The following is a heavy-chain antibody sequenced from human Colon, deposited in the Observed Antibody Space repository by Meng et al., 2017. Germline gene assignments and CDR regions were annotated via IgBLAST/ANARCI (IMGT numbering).Heavy chain of an antibody. CDR1: GGSISSYY. CDR3: ARGIAVADNWFDP. V-gene: IGHV4-59*01. D-gene: IGHD6-19*01. J-gene: IGHJ5*02. CDR2: ISYSGST. Sequence: QVQPSESGPGLVRPSRTLSLTCTVSGGSISSYYWSSIRQPPGKGLEWIGYISYSGSTNYNPSLKSRVTISVDTSKNRFSLRLSSVTAADTAVYYCARGIAVADNWFDPWGQGTLVTVSS.